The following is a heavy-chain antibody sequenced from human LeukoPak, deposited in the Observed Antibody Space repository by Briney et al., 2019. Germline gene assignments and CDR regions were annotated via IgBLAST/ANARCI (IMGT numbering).Heavy chain of an antibody. CDR1: GFTVSGTY. Sequence: GGSLRLSCAASGFTVSGTYMSWVRQAPGKGLEWVAVISYDGSNKYYADSVKGRFTISRDNSKNTLYLQMNSLRAEDTAVYYCARDRRYTAMALDYWGQGTLVTVSS. V-gene: IGHV3-30-3*01. CDR3: ARDRRYTAMALDY. D-gene: IGHD5-18*01. J-gene: IGHJ4*02. CDR2: ISYDGSNK.